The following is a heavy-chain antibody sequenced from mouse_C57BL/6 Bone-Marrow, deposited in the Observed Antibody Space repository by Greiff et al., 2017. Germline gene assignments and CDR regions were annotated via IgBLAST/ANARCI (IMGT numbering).Heavy chain of an antibody. J-gene: IGHJ3*01. V-gene: IGHV1-82*01. CDR2: IYPGDGDT. CDR1: GYAFSSSW. CDR3: AKLGPWFAY. D-gene: IGHD4-1*01. Sequence: QVPLQQPGTELVKPGASVKLSCKASGYAFSSSWMNWVKQRPGKGLEWIGRIYPGDGDTNYNGKFKGKATLTADKSSSTAYMQLSSLTSADSAVYFCAKLGPWFAYWGQGTLVTVSA.